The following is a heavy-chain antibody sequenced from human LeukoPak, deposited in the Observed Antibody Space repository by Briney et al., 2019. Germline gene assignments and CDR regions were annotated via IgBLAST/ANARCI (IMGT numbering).Heavy chain of an antibody. J-gene: IGHJ4*02. D-gene: IGHD6-13*01. CDR3: ARGRKSSSSWYRVLTGFDY. CDR1: GGSFSGYY. Sequence: SGTLSLTCAVYGGSFSGYYWSWIRQPPGKGLEWIGEINHSGSTNYNPSLKSRVTISVDTSKNQFSLKLSSVTAADTAVYYCARGRKSSSSWYRVLTGFDYWGQGTLVTVSS. V-gene: IGHV4-34*01. CDR2: INHSGST.